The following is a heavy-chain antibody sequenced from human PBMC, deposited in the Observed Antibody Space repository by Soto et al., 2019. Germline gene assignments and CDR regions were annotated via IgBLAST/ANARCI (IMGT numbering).Heavy chain of an antibody. CDR1: GFSLSSYA. Sequence: QVQLVESGGGVVQPGGSLRLSCATFGFSLSSYAMHWVRQAPGKGLEWVALMSYDETKKYYADSVEGRFTISRDTSTNTFFLQMNNLRVEDTPVYYCAKDRRDGDFMHILVVDFWGQGALVTVSS. CDR3: AKDRRDGDFMHILVVDF. V-gene: IGHV3-30*18. CDR2: MSYDETKK. J-gene: IGHJ4*02. D-gene: IGHD2-15*01.